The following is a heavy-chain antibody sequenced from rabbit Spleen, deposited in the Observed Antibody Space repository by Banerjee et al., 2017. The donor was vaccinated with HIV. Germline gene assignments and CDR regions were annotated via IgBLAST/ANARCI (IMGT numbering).Heavy chain of an antibody. CDR1: GFSFTDKYV. CDR2: INIGTGRD. J-gene: IGHJ6*01. CDR3: ARDSDSSFSRYRMDL. Sequence: EQLEESGGGLVKPEGSLTLTCKASGFSFTDKYVMCWVRQAPGKGLEWIACINIGTGRDIYATWAKGRVSMSRTSSTTVTLEMHRLTAADAATYICARDSDSSFSRYRMDLWGPGTLVTVS. V-gene: IGHV1S45*01. D-gene: IGHD1-1*01.